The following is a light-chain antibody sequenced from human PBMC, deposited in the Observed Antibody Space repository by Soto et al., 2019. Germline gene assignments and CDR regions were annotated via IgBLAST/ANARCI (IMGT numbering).Light chain of an antibody. CDR3: QQSYSTPLT. CDR2: EAS. V-gene: IGKV1-39*01. CDR1: QNINSY. J-gene: IGKJ4*01. Sequence: DIQMTQSPSSLSASVGDRVTITCRASQNINSYLNWYQPKLGEAPKLLIYEASSLQSGVPSRFSGSGSGADFTLTISSLQPEDFATYYCQQSYSTPLTFGGGTNVEI.